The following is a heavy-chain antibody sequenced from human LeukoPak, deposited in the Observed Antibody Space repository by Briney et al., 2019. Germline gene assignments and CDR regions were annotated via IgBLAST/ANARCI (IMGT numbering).Heavy chain of an antibody. Sequence: GGSLRLSCAASGFTFSNYWMTWVRQAPGKGLEWVANINRDGSERYYVDSAKGRFTISRDDAKSSLYLQMNSLRAEDTAVYYCARRNAMDVWGQGTTVIVFS. V-gene: IGHV3-7*03. J-gene: IGHJ6*02. CDR3: ARRNAMDV. CDR1: GFTFSNYW. CDR2: INRDGSER.